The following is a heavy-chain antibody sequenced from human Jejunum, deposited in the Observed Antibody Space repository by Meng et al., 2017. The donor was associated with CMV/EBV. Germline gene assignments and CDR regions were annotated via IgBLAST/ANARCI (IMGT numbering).Heavy chain of an antibody. D-gene: IGHD5-12*01. J-gene: IGHJ4*02. CDR1: GLTVYDYP. CDR2: ISWDGDTT. Sequence: GLTVYDYPLHCVRHAPGKGLDWVSLISWDGDTTYYADSVRGRFTISRDNNRNSLYLQMNNLRPEDTALYYCAKDISSRGYSAGDYWGQGTLVTVSS. V-gene: IGHV3-43*01. CDR3: AKDISSRGYSAGDY.